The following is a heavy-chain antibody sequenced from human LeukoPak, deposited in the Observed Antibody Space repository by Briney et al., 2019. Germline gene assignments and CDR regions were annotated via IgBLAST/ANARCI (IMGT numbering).Heavy chain of an antibody. D-gene: IGHD1-1*01. CDR3: AREGRGALDDAFDI. CDR2: INSDGLI. Sequence: GRSLRLPCAASGFTFSTYNMNWVRQAPGKGLEWVSCINSDGLIYYADSVKGRFTISRDNAKNSLFLQMNSLTAEDTAVYYCAREGRGALDDAFDIWGQGTMVTVSS. V-gene: IGHV3-69-1*02. J-gene: IGHJ3*02. CDR1: GFTFSTYN.